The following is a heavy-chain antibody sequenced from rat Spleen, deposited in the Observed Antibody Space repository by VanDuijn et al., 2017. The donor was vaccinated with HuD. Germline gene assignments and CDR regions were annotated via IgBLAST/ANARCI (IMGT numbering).Heavy chain of an antibody. CDR3: ARRDFSSYIYAFFDY. CDR1: GFIFSDYD. CDR2: ISTGGGNT. J-gene: IGHJ2*01. Sequence: EVQLVESGGGLVQPGRSLKLSCAASGFIFSDYDMAWVRQAPTTGLEWVASISTGGGNTYYRDSVTGRFTISRDNANNTQYLQMDSLKSEDTATYYCARRDFSSYIYAFFDYWGQGVMVTVSS. D-gene: IGHD1-2*01. V-gene: IGHV5S13*01.